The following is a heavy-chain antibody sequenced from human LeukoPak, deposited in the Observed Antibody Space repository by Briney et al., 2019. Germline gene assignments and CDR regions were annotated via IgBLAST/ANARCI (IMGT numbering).Heavy chain of an antibody. CDR1: GASYNAYY. V-gene: IGHV4-34*01. J-gene: IGHJ4*02. Sequence: SETLSLTCAVYGASYNAYYWSWIRQPPGKGLEWIGDIDHRGTATYNPSLKSRLTISADASKNQFSLKLNSVTDADTAVYYCAVGITILGVAASFDSWGPGNLVSVSS. CDR2: IDHRGTA. CDR3: AVGITILGVAASFDS. D-gene: IGHD3-3*01.